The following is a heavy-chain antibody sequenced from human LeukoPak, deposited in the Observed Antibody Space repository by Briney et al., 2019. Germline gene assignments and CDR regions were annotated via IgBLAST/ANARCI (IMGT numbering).Heavy chain of an antibody. V-gene: IGHV3-21*01. CDR1: GFTFSSYS. J-gene: IGHJ6*03. CDR2: ISSSSSYI. CDR3: ARVEAYYYYMDV. Sequence: PGGSLRLSCAASGFTFSSYSMNWVRQAPGKGREWVSSISSSSSYIYYADSVKGRFTISRDNAKNSLYLQMNSLRAEDTAVYYCARVEAYYYYMDVWGKGTTVTVSS.